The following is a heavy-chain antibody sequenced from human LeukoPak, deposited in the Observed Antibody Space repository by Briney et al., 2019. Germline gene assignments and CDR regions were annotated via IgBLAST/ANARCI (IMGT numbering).Heavy chain of an antibody. D-gene: IGHD3-22*01. CDR3: VVQNFRDQLLPRH. V-gene: IGHV1-18*01. J-gene: IGHJ4*02. Sequence: ASVKVSCKASGYTFTSYGISWVRQAPGQGLEWMGWISAHNGNTNYAQKLQGRVTMTTDTSTSTAYMELRSLRSDDTAVYYCVVQNFRDQLLPRHWGQGTLVTVSS. CDR2: ISAHNGNT. CDR1: GYTFTSYG.